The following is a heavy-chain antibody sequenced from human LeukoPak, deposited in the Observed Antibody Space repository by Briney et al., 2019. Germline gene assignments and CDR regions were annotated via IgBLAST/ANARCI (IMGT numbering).Heavy chain of an antibody. CDR1: GYTFTAYY. V-gene: IGHV1-2*02. Sequence: GASVKVSCKASGYTFTAYYMHWVRQAPGQGLEWMGWINPNSGGTNYAQKFPGRVTMTRDTSISTAYLELSRLRSDDTAMYYCARTGEDRWQLRGYFDYWGQGTLVTVSS. CDR3: ARTGEDRWQLRGYFDY. D-gene: IGHD4-23*01. CDR2: INPNSGGT. J-gene: IGHJ4*02.